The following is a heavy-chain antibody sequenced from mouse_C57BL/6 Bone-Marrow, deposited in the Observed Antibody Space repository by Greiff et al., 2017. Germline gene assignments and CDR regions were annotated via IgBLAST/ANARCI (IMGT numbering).Heavy chain of an antibody. J-gene: IGHJ4*01. CDR2: IDPEDGDT. Sequence: VQLQQSGAELVRPGASVKLSCTASGFNIKDYYMHWVKQRPEQGLAWIGRIDPEDGDTEYAPKFQGKATLTADNSSNTAYLQLRSLTAEYTAVYYCTTRLGYYGRYDAMDDWGQGTSVTVSS. D-gene: IGHD1-1*01. CDR3: TTRLGYYGRYDAMDD. CDR1: GFNIKDYY. V-gene: IGHV14-1*01.